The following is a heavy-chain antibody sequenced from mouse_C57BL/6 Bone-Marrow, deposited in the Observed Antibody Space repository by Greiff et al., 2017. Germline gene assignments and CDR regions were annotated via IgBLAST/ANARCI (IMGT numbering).Heavy chain of an antibody. Sequence: EVKLQESGPGLVKPSQSLSLTCSVTGYSITSGYYWNWIRQFPGNKLEWMGYISYDGSNNYNPSLKNRISITRDTSKNQFFLKLNSVTTEDTATYYCARAVQLGRIDYWGQGTLVTVSA. J-gene: IGHJ3*01. V-gene: IGHV3-6*01. CDR2: ISYDGSN. D-gene: IGHD4-1*02. CDR1: GYSITSGYY. CDR3: ARAVQLGRIDY.